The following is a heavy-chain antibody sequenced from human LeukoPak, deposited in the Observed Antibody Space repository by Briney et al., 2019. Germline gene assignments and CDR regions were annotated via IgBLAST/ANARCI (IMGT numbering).Heavy chain of an antibody. V-gene: IGHV3-23*01. CDR1: GFTFSSYA. D-gene: IGHD2-15*01. Sequence: AGSLRLSCAASGFTFSSYAMSWVRQAPGKGLEWVSAISGSGGSTYYADSVKGRFTISRDNSKNTLYLQMNSLRAEDTAVYYCAKRNGSSVVVAAIPFDYWGQGTLVTVSS. J-gene: IGHJ4*02. CDR3: AKRNGSSVVVAAIPFDY. CDR2: ISGSGGST.